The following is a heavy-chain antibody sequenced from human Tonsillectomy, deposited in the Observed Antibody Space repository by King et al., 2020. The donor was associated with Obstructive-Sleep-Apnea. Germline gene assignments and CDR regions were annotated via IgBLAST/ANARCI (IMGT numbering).Heavy chain of an antibody. J-gene: IGHJ4*02. CDR3: AKYSGSSSYFFDY. Sequence: VQLVESGGGLVQSGRSLRLSCTASGFTFGDYAMSWFRQAPGKGLEGVGFIRSKAYGGTTEYAASVKGRFTISRDDSKSIGYLQMSSLKTEDTAVYYCAKYSGSSSYFFDYWGQGTLVTVSS. CDR1: GFTFGDYA. V-gene: IGHV3-49*03. CDR2: IRSKAYGGTT. D-gene: IGHD1-26*01.